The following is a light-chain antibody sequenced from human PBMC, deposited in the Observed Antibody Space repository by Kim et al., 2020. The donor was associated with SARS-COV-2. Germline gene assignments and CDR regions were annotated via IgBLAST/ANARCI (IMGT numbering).Light chain of an antibody. CDR3: QSYDSSLSVWV. Sequence: RVTISGTGSTSNIGTGHDVHWYQQLPGVAPKLLIFSNNNRPSGVPDRFSGSKSGTSASLTITGLQAEDEADYYCQSYDSSLSVWVFGGGTQLTVL. J-gene: IGLJ3*02. CDR1: TSNIGTGHD. V-gene: IGLV1-40*01. CDR2: SNN.